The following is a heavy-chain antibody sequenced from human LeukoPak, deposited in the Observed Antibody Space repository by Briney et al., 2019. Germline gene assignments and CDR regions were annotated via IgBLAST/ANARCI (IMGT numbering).Heavy chain of an antibody. CDR1: GGSISSYY. Sequence: PSETLSLTCTVSGGSISSYYWSWIRQPPGKGLEWIGYIYYSGNTDYNPSLKSRVTVSVDSSKNQFSLNLRSVTAADAAVYYCARGAVNVAARYFDWWGQGTLVTVSS. CDR3: ARGAVNVAARYFDW. D-gene: IGHD6-6*01. J-gene: IGHJ4*02. V-gene: IGHV4-59*01. CDR2: IYYSGNT.